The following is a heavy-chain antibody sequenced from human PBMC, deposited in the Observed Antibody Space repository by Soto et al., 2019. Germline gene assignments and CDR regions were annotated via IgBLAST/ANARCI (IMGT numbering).Heavy chain of an antibody. CDR1: EFAFSSYW. CDR3: ARDVSPGRSGLYFDAFDI. D-gene: IGHD2-8*01. V-gene: IGHV3-7*05. Sequence: EVHLVESGGGLVQPGGSLTLSCAASEFAFSSYWMTWVRQAPGKGLEWVANIRKDGSQRSYLDSVRGRFTISRDNSKNSLYLQMNSLRAEDTALYFCARDVSPGRSGLYFDAFDIWGQGTMVTVSS. CDR2: IRKDGSQR. J-gene: IGHJ3*02.